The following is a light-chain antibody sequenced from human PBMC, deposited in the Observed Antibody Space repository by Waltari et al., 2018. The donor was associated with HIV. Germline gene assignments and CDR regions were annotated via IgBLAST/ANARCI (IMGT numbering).Light chain of an antibody. Sequence: DIQMTQSPSSLSASVGDRVIITCQASQAINNYVNWYQQRPGKAPKPLIYDGTKLETGVPSRFSGSGSGTDFTFTISSLQPEDIAIYYCQQYENLPPTFGGGTKVEIK. CDR3: QQYENLPPT. CDR1: QAINNY. CDR2: DGT. V-gene: IGKV1-33*01. J-gene: IGKJ4*01.